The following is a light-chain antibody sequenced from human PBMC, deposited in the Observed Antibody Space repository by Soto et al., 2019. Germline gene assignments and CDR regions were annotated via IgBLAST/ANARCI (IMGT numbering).Light chain of an antibody. Sequence: EIELTQSPATLSLSPGETATLSCRASQNVDKFLAWYQQRPGQPPRLLIFDSSNRATGVPVRFSGSGSGTVFTLTIGSLEPEDFGVYYCQQRWHWPSNTFGQGTRLEIK. CDR2: DSS. V-gene: IGKV3-11*01. J-gene: IGKJ5*01. CDR3: QQRWHWPSNT. CDR1: QNVDKF.